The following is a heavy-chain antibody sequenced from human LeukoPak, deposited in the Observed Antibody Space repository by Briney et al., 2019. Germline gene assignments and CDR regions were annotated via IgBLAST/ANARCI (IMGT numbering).Heavy chain of an antibody. CDR1: GGTFSSYA. V-gene: IGHV1-69*01. J-gene: IGHJ3*02. D-gene: IGHD2-2*02. CDR2: IIPIFGTA. Sequence: SVKVFCKASGGTFSSYAISWVRQAPGQGLVWMGGIIPIFGTANYAQKFQGRVTITADESTSTAYMELSSLRSEDTAVYYCARDQEWGRYCSSTSCYRDAFDIWGQGTMVTVSS. CDR3: ARDQEWGRYCSSTSCYRDAFDI.